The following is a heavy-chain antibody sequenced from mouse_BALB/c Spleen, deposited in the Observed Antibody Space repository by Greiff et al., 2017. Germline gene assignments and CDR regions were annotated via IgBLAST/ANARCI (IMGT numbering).Heavy chain of an antibody. Sequence: VKLVESGPGLVAPSQSLSITCTVSGFSLTSYGVHWVRQPPGKGLEWLGVIWAGGSTNYNSALMSRLSISKDNSKSQVFLKMNSLQTDDTAMYYCARDGNYHYYAMDYWGQGTSVTVSS. D-gene: IGHD2-1*01. V-gene: IGHV2-9*02. CDR3: ARDGNYHYYAMDY. J-gene: IGHJ4*01. CDR2: IWAGGST. CDR1: GFSLTSYG.